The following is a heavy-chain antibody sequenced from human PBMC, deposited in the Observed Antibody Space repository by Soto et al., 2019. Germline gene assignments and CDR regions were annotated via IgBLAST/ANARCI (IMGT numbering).Heavy chain of an antibody. V-gene: IGHV5-51*01. CDR2: IYPRDSET. D-gene: IGHD2-15*01. Sequence: EVQLVQSGAEVKKPGESLKISCKASGYNFPNYWIAWVRQMPGQGLEWMGIIYPRDSETRFSPSIPGQVTISADKSTNTAYLQWSSLRASDTAMYYCARQVRSDGPGDSWGQGTLVTVSS. CDR3: ARQVRSDGPGDS. J-gene: IGHJ4*02. CDR1: GYNFPNYW.